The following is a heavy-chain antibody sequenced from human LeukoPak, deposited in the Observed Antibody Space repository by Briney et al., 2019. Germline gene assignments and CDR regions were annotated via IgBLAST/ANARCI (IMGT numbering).Heavy chain of an antibody. D-gene: IGHD3-10*01. CDR2: MNPNSGNT. CDR3: ARIRGSGSYYSFGY. Sequence: ASVKVSCEASGYTFTSYDINRVRQATGQGLEWMGWMNPNSGNTGYAQKFQGRVTMTRNTSISTAYMELSSLRSEDTAVYYCARIRGSGSYYSFGYWGQGTLVTVSS. V-gene: IGHV1-8*01. J-gene: IGHJ4*02. CDR1: GYTFTSYD.